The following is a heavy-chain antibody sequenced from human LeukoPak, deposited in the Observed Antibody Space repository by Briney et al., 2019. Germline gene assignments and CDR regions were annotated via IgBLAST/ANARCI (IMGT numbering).Heavy chain of an antibody. J-gene: IGHJ4*02. Sequence: GGSLRLSCAASGFTFSNYWMHWVRQAPGKGLVWVSRINSDGSSTTYADSVKGRFTISRDYANNTLYLQVNSLRAEDTAVYYCAREMATITAFDYWGQGILVTVSS. D-gene: IGHD5-24*01. CDR2: INSDGSST. V-gene: IGHV3-74*01. CDR1: GFTFSNYW. CDR3: AREMATITAFDY.